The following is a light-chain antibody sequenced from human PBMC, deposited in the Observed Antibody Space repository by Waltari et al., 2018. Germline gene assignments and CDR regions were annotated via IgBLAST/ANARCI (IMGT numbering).Light chain of an antibody. CDR2: DAS. Sequence: AIQLTQSPSSLSASVGDRVTITCRASQGINSAFAWYQQKPGKAPKLLIYDASSLESGVPSRFSGSGYGTDFTLTISSLQPEDFATYYCQQFKSFLITFGQGTRLEIK. CDR1: QGINSA. V-gene: IGKV1-13*02. CDR3: QQFKSFLIT. J-gene: IGKJ5*01.